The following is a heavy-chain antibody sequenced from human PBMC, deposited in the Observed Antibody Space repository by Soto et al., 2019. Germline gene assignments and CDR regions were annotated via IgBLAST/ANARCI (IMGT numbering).Heavy chain of an antibody. D-gene: IGHD6-13*01. Sequence: QVQLVESGGGVVQPGRSLRLSCAASGFTFSSYGMHWVRQAPGKGLEWVAVIWYDGSNKYYADSVKGRFTISRDNSKNTLYLQMNSLRAEDTAVYYCARDIAAAEEEGEGGFDYWGQGTLVTVSS. CDR1: GFTFSSYG. V-gene: IGHV3-33*01. CDR2: IWYDGSNK. CDR3: ARDIAAAEEEGEGGFDY. J-gene: IGHJ4*02.